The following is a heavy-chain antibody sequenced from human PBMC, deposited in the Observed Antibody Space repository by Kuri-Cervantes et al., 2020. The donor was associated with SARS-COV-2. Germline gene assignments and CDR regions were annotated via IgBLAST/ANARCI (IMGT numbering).Heavy chain of an antibody. D-gene: IGHD5-24*01. V-gene: IGHV1-69*04. J-gene: IGHJ6*02. CDR1: GGTFSSYA. CDR3: ANLREMEYYGMDV. Sequence: SVKVSCKASGGTFSSYAISWVRQAPGQGLEWMGRIIPILGIANYAQKFQGRVTITADESTSTAYMELSSLRSEDTAVYYCANLREMEYYGMDVWGQGTTVTVSS. CDR2: IIPILGIA.